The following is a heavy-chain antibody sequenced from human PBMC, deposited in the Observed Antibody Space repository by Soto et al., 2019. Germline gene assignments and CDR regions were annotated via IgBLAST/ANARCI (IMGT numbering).Heavy chain of an antibody. CDR2: ISGRGDHT. D-gene: IGHD6-13*01. CDR1: GFTFSNYA. CDR3: ATGGPYSSSWYWLPSY. Sequence: EVQLLESGGGLVQPGGCLRLSCAASGFTFSNYAMTWVRQAPGKGLEWVSAISGRGDHTFYADSVKGRFTISRDNSKNTLFLKITSRRAEDTAIYYCATGGPYSSSWYWLPSYWCQGTLVTVSS. J-gene: IGHJ4*02. V-gene: IGHV3-23*01.